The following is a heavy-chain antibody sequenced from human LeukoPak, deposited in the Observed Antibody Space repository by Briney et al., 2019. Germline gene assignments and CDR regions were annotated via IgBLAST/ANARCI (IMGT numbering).Heavy chain of an antibody. D-gene: IGHD5-12*01. CDR2: ISGSGGST. CDR3: ITDVSPFYIVAGGY. V-gene: IGHV3-23*01. CDR1: GFTFSSCT. J-gene: IGHJ4*02. Sequence: GGSLRLSCAASGFTFSSCTMSWVRQAPGKGLEWVSAISGSGGSTYYADSVKGRFTISRDNSKNTLYLQMNGLRAEDTAVYYCITDVSPFYIVAGGYWGQGTVVTVSS.